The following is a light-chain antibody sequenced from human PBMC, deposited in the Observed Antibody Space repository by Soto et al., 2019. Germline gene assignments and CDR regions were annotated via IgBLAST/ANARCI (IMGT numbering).Light chain of an antibody. V-gene: IGLV2-8*01. CDR2: EVS. J-gene: IGLJ2*01. CDR1: SSDVGGYNY. CDR3: SSYAGSNNLVV. Sequence: QSALTQPPSASGSPGQSVTISCTGTSSDVGGYNYVSWYQQHPGKAPKLMIYEVSKRPSGVPDRVSGSKSGNTASLTVSGLQAEDEAEYYCSSYAGSNNLVVFGGGTKVTVL.